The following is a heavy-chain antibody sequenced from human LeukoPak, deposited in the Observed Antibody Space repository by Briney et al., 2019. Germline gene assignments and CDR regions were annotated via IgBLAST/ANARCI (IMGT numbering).Heavy chain of an antibody. Sequence: EASVKVSCKASGYTFTSYAMHWVRQAPGQRLEWMGWINAGNGNTKYSQKFQGRVTITRDTSASTAYMELSSLRSEDTAVYYCARDVVPAGVGTFDYWGQGTLVTVSS. J-gene: IGHJ4*02. CDR1: GYTFTSYA. CDR2: INAGNGNT. D-gene: IGHD2-2*01. V-gene: IGHV1-3*01. CDR3: ARDVVPAGVGTFDY.